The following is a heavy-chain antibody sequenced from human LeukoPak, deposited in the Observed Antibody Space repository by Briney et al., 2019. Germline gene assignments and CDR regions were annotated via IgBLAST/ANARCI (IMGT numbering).Heavy chain of an antibody. CDR2: IIASSGST. Sequence: PGGALRLSCAASGVSSNSAMSWVRQAPGKGLEWVSLIIASSGSTFYADSVKGRFTISRDNSKNTLFLQMNSLRAEDTAVYYCAKGAYDYIEMGYFDYWGQGTLVTVSS. J-gene: IGHJ4*02. V-gene: IGHV3-23*01. CDR3: AKGAYDYIEMGYFDY. D-gene: IGHD5-12*01. CDR1: GVSSNSA.